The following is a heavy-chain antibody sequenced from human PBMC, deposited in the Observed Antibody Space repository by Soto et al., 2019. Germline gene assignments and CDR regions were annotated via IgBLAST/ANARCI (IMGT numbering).Heavy chain of an antibody. J-gene: IGHJ6*02. CDR1: RGAFSGDA. CDR3: ARKGYCSSTSCYESYYYGMDV. D-gene: IGHD2-2*01. V-gene: IGHV1-69*06. Sequence: SVKVSCKDSRGAFSGDAISWVRQAPGQGLEWMGGIIPIFGTANYAQKFQGRVTITADKSTSTAYMELSSLRSEDTAVYYCARKGYCSSTSCYESYYYGMDVWGQGTTVTVSS. CDR2: IIPIFGTA.